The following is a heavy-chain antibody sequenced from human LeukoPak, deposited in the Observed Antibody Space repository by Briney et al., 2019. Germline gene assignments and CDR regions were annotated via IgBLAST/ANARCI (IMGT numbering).Heavy chain of an antibody. D-gene: IGHD5-24*01. J-gene: IGHJ4*02. CDR3: ASLYVEMATITYFDY. Sequence: SETLSLTCTVSGGSISSSSYYWGWIRQPPGKGLEWIGSIYYSGSTYYNPSLKSRVTISVDTSKSQFSLKLSSVTAADTAVYYCASLYVEMATITYFDYWGQGTLVTVSS. V-gene: IGHV4-39*01. CDR2: IYYSGST. CDR1: GGSISSSSYY.